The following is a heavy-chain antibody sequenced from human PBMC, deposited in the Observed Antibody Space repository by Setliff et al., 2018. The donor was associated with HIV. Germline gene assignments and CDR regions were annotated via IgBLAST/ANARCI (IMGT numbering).Heavy chain of an antibody. CDR1: RGSLSSGGYY. CDR3: ARMGAARPLYYYGMDV. Sequence: LSLTCSVFRGSLSSGGYYWSWIRQHPGKGLEWIGYSYHSGSPSYNPSLKSRTTISADTSKNEFSLKLSSVTAADTAVYYCARMGAARPLYYYGMDVWGRGTTVTVSS. D-gene: IGHD6-6*01. J-gene: IGHJ6*02. V-gene: IGHV4-31*03. CDR2: SYHSGSP.